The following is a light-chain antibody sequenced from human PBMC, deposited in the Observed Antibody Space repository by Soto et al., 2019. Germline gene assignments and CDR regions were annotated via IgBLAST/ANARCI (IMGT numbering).Light chain of an antibody. CDR3: SSFSGFSTV. CDR1: SSDVGGYNY. Sequence: QSALTQPPSASGSPGQSVTISCTGTSSDVGGYNYVSWYQQHPGKAPRLVIHEVTKRPSGVPDRFSGSKSGNTASLTVSGLQADDEADYYCSSFSGFSTVFGTGTKLTVL. CDR2: EVT. V-gene: IGLV2-8*01. J-gene: IGLJ1*01.